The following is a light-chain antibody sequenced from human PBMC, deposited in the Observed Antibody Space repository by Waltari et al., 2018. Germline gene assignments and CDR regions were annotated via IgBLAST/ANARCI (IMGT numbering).Light chain of an antibody. J-gene: IGKJ4*01. V-gene: IGKV1-9*01. Sequence: DIQLTQSPSFLSASVGRRVTVTCRASQDIGTYLAWYKQKQGKAPHLLIYAASSLYAGVPSRFSAGGSGTLFTLTINRLQPEDFATYYCQQLHTYPLTFGGGTEVEL. CDR1: QDIGTY. CDR3: QQLHTYPLT. CDR2: AAS.